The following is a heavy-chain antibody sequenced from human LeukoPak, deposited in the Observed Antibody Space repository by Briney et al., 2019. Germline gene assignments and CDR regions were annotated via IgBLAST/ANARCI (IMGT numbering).Heavy chain of an antibody. V-gene: IGHV3-48*04. D-gene: IGHD3-10*01. CDR3: ARLSGWFGETRPYYYYGMDV. CDR2: ISSSGSTI. J-gene: IGHJ6*02. Sequence: GGSLRLSCAASGFTFSSYAMSWVRQAPGKGLEWVSYISSSGSTIYYADSVKGRFTISRDNAKNSLYPQMNSLRAEDTAVYYCARLSGWFGETRPYYYYGMDVWGQGTTVTVSS. CDR1: GFTFSSYA.